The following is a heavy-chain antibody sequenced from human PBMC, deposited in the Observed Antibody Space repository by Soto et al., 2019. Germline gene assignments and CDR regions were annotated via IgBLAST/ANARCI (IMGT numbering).Heavy chain of an antibody. D-gene: IGHD6-19*01. CDR1: GYTFTSYA. J-gene: IGHJ6*02. CDR2: INAGNGNT. Sequence: ASVKVSCKASGYTFTSYAMHWVRQAPGQRLERMGWINAGNGNTKYSQKFQGRVTITRDTSASTAYMELSSLRSEDTAVYYCAIFRWLDPNYYSYCMEAWGQGTTVTVS. CDR3: AIFRWLDPNYYSYCMEA. V-gene: IGHV1-3*01.